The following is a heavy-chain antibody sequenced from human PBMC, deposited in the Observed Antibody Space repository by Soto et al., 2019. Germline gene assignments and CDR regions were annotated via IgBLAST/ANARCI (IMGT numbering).Heavy chain of an antibody. CDR1: GLTFSSYA. CDR2: IGPIFGTA. Sequence: ASLKVYCKTSGLTFSSYAINCVRHSSGQGLEWMGGIGPIFGTANYAQNFQGRVTITADESTSTAYMELSSLRSEDTAVYYCARERVPGATDWFDPWGQGIRVIVSS. CDR3: ARERVPGATDWFDP. J-gene: IGHJ5*02. D-gene: IGHD2-2*01. V-gene: IGHV1-69*13.